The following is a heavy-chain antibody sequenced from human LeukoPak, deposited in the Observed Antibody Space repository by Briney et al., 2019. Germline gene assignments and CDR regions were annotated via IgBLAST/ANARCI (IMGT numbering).Heavy chain of an antibody. CDR3: ARHKRDFWSGYYFDY. J-gene: IGHJ4*02. V-gene: IGHV4-38-2*01. CDR2: IYHSGST. Sequence: PSETLSLTCAVSGYSISSGYYWGWIRQPPGKGLEWIGSIYHSGSTYYNPSLKSRVTISVDTSKNQFSLKLSSVTAADTAVYYCARHKRDFWSGYYFDYWGQGTLVTVSS. CDR1: GYSISSGYY. D-gene: IGHD3-3*01.